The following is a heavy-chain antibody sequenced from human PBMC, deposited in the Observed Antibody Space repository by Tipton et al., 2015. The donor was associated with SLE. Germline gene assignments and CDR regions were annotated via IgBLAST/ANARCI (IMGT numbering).Heavy chain of an antibody. V-gene: IGHV3-74*01. CDR3: ARNRMINY. D-gene: IGHD3-16*01. Sequence: TLSLTCTVSGGSISSSSYYWGWIRQPPGKGLEWISRINSDGSSTSYADSVKGRFTISRDNAKNTLYLQMNSLRAEDTAVYYCARNRMINYWGQGTLVTVSS. CDR1: GGSISSSSYY. J-gene: IGHJ4*02. CDR2: INSDGSST.